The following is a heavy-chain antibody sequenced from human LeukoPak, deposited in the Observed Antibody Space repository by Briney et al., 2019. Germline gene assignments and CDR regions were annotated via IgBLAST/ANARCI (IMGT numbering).Heavy chain of an antibody. Sequence: SETLSLTCTVSGGSLSSSSYYWGWIRQPPGKGLEWIGSIYYSGSTYYNPSLKSRVTISVDTSKNQFSLKLSSVTAADTAVYYCARFQQHYYYYGMDVWGQGTTVTVSS. CDR3: ARFQQHYYYYGMDV. CDR2: IYYSGST. D-gene: IGHD6-13*01. CDR1: GGSLSSSSYY. V-gene: IGHV4-39*01. J-gene: IGHJ6*02.